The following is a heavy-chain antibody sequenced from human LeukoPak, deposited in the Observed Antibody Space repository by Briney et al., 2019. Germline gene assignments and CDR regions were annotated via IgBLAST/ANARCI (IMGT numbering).Heavy chain of an antibody. V-gene: IGHV1-2*02. Sequence: ASVTVSCKASGYTFTDYYIHWVRQAPGQGLEYMGWINPRSGGTNYAQNFQGRVTMTRDTTISTVYMELSRLRSDDTAVYYCGRPDFGSGNYYPPPHWGQGTLVTVSS. CDR1: GYTFTDYY. CDR2: INPRSGGT. J-gene: IGHJ4*02. D-gene: IGHD3-10*01. CDR3: GRPDFGSGNYYPPPH.